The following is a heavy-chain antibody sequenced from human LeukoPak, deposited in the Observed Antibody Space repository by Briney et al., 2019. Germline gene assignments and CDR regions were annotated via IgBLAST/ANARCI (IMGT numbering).Heavy chain of an antibody. V-gene: IGHV1-69*05. D-gene: IGHD2-15*01. Sequence: SVKVSCKASGGTFSSYAISWVRQAPGQGLEWMGGIIPIFGTANYAQKFQGRVTIATDESTSTAYMELSSLRSEDTAVYYCASQDIVVVVAAPGDYYYMDVWGKGTTVTVSS. J-gene: IGHJ6*03. CDR3: ASQDIVVVVAAPGDYYYMDV. CDR2: IIPIFGTA. CDR1: GGTFSSYA.